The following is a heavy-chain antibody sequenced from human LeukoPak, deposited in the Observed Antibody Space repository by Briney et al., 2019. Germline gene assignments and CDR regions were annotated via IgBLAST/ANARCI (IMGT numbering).Heavy chain of an antibody. CDR2: IKPDGSAK. V-gene: IGHV3-7*01. CDR1: GFTFSSHW. CDR3: ARDHQWSSDY. J-gene: IGHJ4*02. D-gene: IGHD3-3*01. Sequence: PGGSLRLSCAASGFTFSSHWMCWVRQAPGKGLEWVANIKPDGSAKYYVDSVKGRFTISRDNAKNSLYLQMDGLRAEDTALYYCARDHQWSSDYWGQGALVTVSS.